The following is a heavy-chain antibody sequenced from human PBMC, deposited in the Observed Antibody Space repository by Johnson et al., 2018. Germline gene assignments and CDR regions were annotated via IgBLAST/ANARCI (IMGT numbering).Heavy chain of an antibody. CDR1: GFTFSIYG. CDR3: ARDDGRGAEYLQH. D-gene: IGHD2-15*01. V-gene: IGHV3-33*01. CDR2: IWYDDNN. J-gene: IGHJ1*01. Sequence: QVQLVESGGGVVQXGKSLRLSCAASGFTFSIYGMHWARPAPGKGLEWVATIWYDDNNHYIDSVKGRVTISRDNSKNTLYRQMNCLRAEDTAVYSCARDDGRGAEYLQHWGQGTQVTVSA.